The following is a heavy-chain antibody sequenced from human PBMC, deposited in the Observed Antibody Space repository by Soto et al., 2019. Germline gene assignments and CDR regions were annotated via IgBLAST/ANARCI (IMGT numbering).Heavy chain of an antibody. CDR2: ISYDGSNK. CDR3: ARGSHKIWFVPHWDHLDY. V-gene: IGHV3-30-3*01. J-gene: IGHJ4*02. CDR1: GFTFSSYA. D-gene: IGHD3-10*01. Sequence: QVQLVESGGGVVQPGRSLRLSCAASGFTFSSYAMHWVRQAPGKGLEWVAVISYDGSNKYYADSVKGRFTISRDNSKNTLYLQMNSLRAEDTAVYYCARGSHKIWFVPHWDHLDYWGQGTLVTVSS.